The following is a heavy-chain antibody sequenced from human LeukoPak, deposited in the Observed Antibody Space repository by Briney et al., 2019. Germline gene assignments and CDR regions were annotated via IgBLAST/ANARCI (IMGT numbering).Heavy chain of an antibody. J-gene: IGHJ4*02. V-gene: IGHV5-51*01. D-gene: IGHD3-16*01. CDR3: ARQGAVMLSTHFDY. CDR2: IYPGDSGT. CDR1: GYSFTSYW. Sequence: KPGESLKISSKGSGYSFTSYWIGWVRQMPGKGLEWMGIIYPGDSGTRYSPSFQGQVTMSADKSISTAYLQWSSLKASDTAMYYCARQGAVMLSTHFDYWGQGTLVTVSS.